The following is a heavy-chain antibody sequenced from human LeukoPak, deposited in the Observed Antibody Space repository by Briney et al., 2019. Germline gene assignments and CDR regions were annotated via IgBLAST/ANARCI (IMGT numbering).Heavy chain of an antibody. V-gene: IGHV3-53*04. CDR2: IYSGGST. Sequence: GGSLRLSCAASGFTVSSNHMNWVRQAPGRGLEWVSVIYSGGSTYYADSVKGRFTISRHNSKNTLYLQMNSLRAEDTAVYYCARDQSSGGVDYWGQGTLVTVSS. CDR3: ARDQSSGGVDY. J-gene: IGHJ4*02. CDR1: GFTVSSNH. D-gene: IGHD3-10*01.